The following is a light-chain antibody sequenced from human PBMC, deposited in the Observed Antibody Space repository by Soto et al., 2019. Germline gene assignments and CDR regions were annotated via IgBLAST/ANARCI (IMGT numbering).Light chain of an antibody. Sequence: EIVMTQSPATLSVSPGERATLSCRARQSVSSNLAWYQQKPGQAPRLLIYGASTRATGITARFSGSGSGTEFTLTISSLQSEDFAVYYCQQYNKWTPYTFGQGTKLEIK. CDR3: QQYNKWTPYT. CDR1: QSVSSN. V-gene: IGKV3-15*01. J-gene: IGKJ2*01. CDR2: GAS.